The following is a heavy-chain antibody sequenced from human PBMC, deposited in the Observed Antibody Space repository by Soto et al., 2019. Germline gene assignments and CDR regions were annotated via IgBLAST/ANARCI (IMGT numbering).Heavy chain of an antibody. J-gene: IGHJ6*03. D-gene: IGHD2-15*01. CDR2: INDSGNI. V-gene: IGHV4-34*01. CDR3: AKTSGGQRTAYYYYYMDV. Sequence: SETLSLTCAVYSGSFSGYQWTWIRQTPGKGLEWIGEINDSGNINYNPSLKSRVTILVDTAKKQISLKLSSVTAADTAVYYCAKTSGGQRTAYYYYYMDVWGKGTTVTVSS. CDR1: SGSFSGYQ.